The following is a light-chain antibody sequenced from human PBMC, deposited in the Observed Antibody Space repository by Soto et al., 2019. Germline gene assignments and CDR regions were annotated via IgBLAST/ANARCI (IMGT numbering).Light chain of an antibody. V-gene: IGLV1-51*02. Sequence: QSVLTQPPSVSAAPGQKVTISCSGSSSNLGSDFVSWYQQLPGTAPKLLIYEDNKRPSGIPDRFSDSKSGTSATLGITGLQTGDEADYYCGAWDTSLSGGVFGGGTKLTVL. CDR1: SSNLGSDF. CDR2: EDN. J-gene: IGLJ2*01. CDR3: GAWDTSLSGGV.